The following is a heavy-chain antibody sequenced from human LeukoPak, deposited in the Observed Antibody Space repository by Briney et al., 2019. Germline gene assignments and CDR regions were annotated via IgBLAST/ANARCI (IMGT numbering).Heavy chain of an antibody. V-gene: IGHV3-23*01. CDR1: GFTFSSYA. Sequence: GGSLRLSCVASGFTFSSYAMSWVRQTPGKGLEWVSAISGSGGSTYYADSVKGRFTISRDNSKNTLYLQMNNLRAEDTAVYYCAKDLAAAAGNWFDPWGQGTLVTVSS. CDR2: ISGSGGST. J-gene: IGHJ5*02. D-gene: IGHD6-13*01. CDR3: AKDLAAAAGNWFDP.